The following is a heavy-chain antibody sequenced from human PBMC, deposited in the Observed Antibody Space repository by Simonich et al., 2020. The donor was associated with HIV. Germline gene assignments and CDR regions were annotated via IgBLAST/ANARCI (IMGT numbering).Heavy chain of an antibody. V-gene: IGHV1-69*13. CDR2: INPIFGTA. Sequence: QVQLVQSGAEVKKPGSSVKVSCKASGGTFSSFAISWVRQAPGLGLGWVGGINPIFGTANYAQMFQGRVTITADESTSTADMELSSLRSEDTGIYYCARKGGGRGVYYFDYWGQGTLVTVSS. CDR3: ARKGGGRGVYYFDY. D-gene: IGHD3-10*01. J-gene: IGHJ4*02. CDR1: GGTFSSFA.